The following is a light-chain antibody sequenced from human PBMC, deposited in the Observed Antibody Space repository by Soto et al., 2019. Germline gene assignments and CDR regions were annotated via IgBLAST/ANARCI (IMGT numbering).Light chain of an antibody. V-gene: IGKV1-39*01. J-gene: IGKJ1*01. CDR3: EQTYSTPVT. Sequence: DIQMTQSPSSLSASVGDRVTVTCRTSQNINNYLNWYQQRPGKAPKLLIYSASTVQSGVPLRFSGSVSGTDFTLTISSLEPEDFATYYCEQTYSTPVTFGQGTKV. CDR2: SAS. CDR1: QNINNY.